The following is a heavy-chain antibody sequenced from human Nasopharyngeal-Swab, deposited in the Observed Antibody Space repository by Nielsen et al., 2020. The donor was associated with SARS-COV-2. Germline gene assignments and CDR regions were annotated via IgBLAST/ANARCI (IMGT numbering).Heavy chain of an antibody. CDR2: IRSKGNSYAT. CDR3: TRCGGSCYTGKDY. D-gene: IGHD2-15*01. Sequence: GGSLTLSCAASGFIFSDSAIHWVRQASGKWLEWVGRIRSKGNSYATAYAASVKGRFTISRDDSKNTAYLQMNSLITEDTAVYYCTRCGGSCYTGKDYWGQGTLVTVSS. J-gene: IGHJ4*02. CDR1: GFIFSDSA. V-gene: IGHV3-73*01.